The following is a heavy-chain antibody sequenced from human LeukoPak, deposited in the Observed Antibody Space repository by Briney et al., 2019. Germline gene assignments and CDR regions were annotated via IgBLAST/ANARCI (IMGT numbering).Heavy chain of an antibody. Sequence: PGGSLRLSCAASGFTFSSYAMSWVRQAPGKGLEWVSAISGSGGSTYYADSVKGRFTISRDNSKNTLYLQMNSLRAEDAAVYYCAKDGLPGGSSWDGYYMDVWGKGTTVTVSS. CDR3: AKDGLPGGSSWDGYYMDV. J-gene: IGHJ6*03. D-gene: IGHD6-13*01. CDR2: ISGSGGST. V-gene: IGHV3-23*01. CDR1: GFTFSSYA.